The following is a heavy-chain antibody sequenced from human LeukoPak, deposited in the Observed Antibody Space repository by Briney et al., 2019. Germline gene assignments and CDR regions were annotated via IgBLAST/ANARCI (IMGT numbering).Heavy chain of an antibody. J-gene: IGHJ4*02. CDR1: GFTFSSYR. CDR3: ARGLDY. Sequence: GGSLRLSCSASGFTFSSYRMNWVRQAPGKGLEWVSSIDSSNSYIYYSDSVKGRFTISRDNAKNSLYPQMNSLRAEDTAVYYCARGLDYWGRGSLVTVSS. CDR2: IDSSNSYI. V-gene: IGHV3-21*01.